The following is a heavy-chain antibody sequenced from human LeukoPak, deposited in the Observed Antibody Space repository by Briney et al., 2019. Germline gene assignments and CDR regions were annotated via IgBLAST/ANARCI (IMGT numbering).Heavy chain of an antibody. J-gene: IGHJ3*02. CDR1: GFTFSGYG. CDR3: AREPSAGWFGELYAFDI. CDR2: ISTSGGAI. V-gene: IGHV3-48*01. Sequence: GGSLRLSCAASGFTFSGYGMNWVRQAPGKGLEWVSYISTSGGAIYYADSVKGRFTISRDNSKNTLYLQMNSLRAEDTAVYYCAREPSAGWFGELYAFDIWGQGTMVTVSS. D-gene: IGHD3-10*01.